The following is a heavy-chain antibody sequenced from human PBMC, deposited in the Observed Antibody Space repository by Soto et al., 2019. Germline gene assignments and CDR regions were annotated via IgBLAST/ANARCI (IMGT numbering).Heavy chain of an antibody. CDR3: ARQRTTVVTQAYFDH. Sequence: SETLSLTCIVSGESISSSSYYWVWIRQPPGKGLEWIGSIYYSGRTYYNPSFKSRVTISIDTSKNQFSLKLSSVTAADTAVYYCARQRTTVVTQAYFDHWGQGALVTVSS. CDR1: GESISSSSYY. V-gene: IGHV4-39*01. J-gene: IGHJ4*02. CDR2: IYYSGRT. D-gene: IGHD2-21*02.